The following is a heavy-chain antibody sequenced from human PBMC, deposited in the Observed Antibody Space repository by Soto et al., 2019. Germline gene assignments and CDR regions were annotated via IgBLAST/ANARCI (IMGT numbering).Heavy chain of an antibody. CDR1: GFTFSSYW. V-gene: IGHV3-74*01. CDR2: IKSDGSGT. J-gene: IGHJ4*02. D-gene: IGHD3-22*01. Sequence: EVQLVESGGGLVQPGESLTLSCAASGFTFSSYWMHWVRQAPGKGLVWVSRIKSDGSGTYYADSVKGRLTISIDNARNTLYLQMNSLRVEDTAVYFCARVEGDRYDGNGYLGRHWGQGSLVTVSS. CDR3: ARVEGDRYDGNGYLGRH.